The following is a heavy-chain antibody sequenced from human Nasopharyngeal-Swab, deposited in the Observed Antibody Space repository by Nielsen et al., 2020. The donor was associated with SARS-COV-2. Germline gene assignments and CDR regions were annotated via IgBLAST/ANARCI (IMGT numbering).Heavy chain of an antibody. CDR2: ISGSGGST. D-gene: IGHD5-12*01. CDR3: ASPPMRWLRLEGWFDP. J-gene: IGHJ5*02. CDR1: GCTVSSYA. V-gene: IGHV3-23*01. Sequence: GGSLRLSWAASGCTVSSYAMSWVRQAPGKGLEWVSAISGSGGSTYYADSVKGRFTISRDNSKNTLYLQMNSLRAEDTAVYYCASPPMRWLRLEGWFDPWGQGTLVTVSS.